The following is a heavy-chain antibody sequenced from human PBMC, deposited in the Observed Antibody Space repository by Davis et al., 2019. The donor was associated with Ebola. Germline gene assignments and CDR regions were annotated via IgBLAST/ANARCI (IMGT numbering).Heavy chain of an antibody. CDR2: IYYSGIT. CDR3: ARDYSYDSSGYYDY. CDR1: GGSISSYY. Sequence: SETLSLTCTVSGGSISSYYWSWIRQPPGKGLEWIGYIYYSGITNYNPSLKSRVTISVDTSKNQFSLKLSSVTAANTAVYYCARDYSYDSSGYYDYWGQGTLVTVSS. D-gene: IGHD3-22*01. J-gene: IGHJ4*02. V-gene: IGHV4-59*01.